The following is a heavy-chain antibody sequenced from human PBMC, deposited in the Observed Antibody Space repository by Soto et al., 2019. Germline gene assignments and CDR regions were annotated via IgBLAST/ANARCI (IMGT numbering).Heavy chain of an antibody. V-gene: IGHV1-69*06. CDR3: ARVEDYYDSSGYLTGYFDY. D-gene: IGHD3-22*01. J-gene: IGHJ4*02. Sequence: GASVKVSCKASGGTFSSYAISWVRQAPGQGLEWMGGIIPIFGTANYAQKFQGRVTITADKSTSTAYMELSSLRSEDTAVYYCARVEDYYDSSGYLTGYFDYWGQGTLVTSPQ. CDR2: IIPIFGTA. CDR1: GGTFSSYA.